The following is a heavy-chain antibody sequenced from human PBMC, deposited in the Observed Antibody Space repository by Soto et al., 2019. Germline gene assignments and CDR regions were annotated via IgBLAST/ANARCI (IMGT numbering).Heavy chain of an antibody. Sequence: EVQLVESGGGLVKPGGSLRLSCAASGFTFSSYSMNWVRQAPGKGLEWVSSITSSSSYIYYAESVKSRITISRDNAKNSLYLQMNRLRAEDTAVYYCAGYYGSGMEWGQGTLVTVSS. CDR3: AGYYGSGME. V-gene: IGHV3-21*01. CDR2: ITSSSSYI. J-gene: IGHJ4*01. D-gene: IGHD3-10*01. CDR1: GFTFSSYS.